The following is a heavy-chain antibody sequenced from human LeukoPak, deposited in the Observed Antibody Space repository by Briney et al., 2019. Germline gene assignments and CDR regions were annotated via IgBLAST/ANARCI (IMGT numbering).Heavy chain of an antibody. Sequence: GGSLRLSCAASGFTFSSYGMHWVRQAPGKGLEWVAVISYDGSNKYYADSVKGRFTISRDNSKNTLYLQMNSLRAEDTAVYYCAKDKYYYGSGSSEGYFDCWGQGTLVTVSS. CDR3: AKDKYYYGSGSSEGYFDC. CDR1: GFTFSSYG. CDR2: ISYDGSNK. D-gene: IGHD3-10*01. V-gene: IGHV3-30*18. J-gene: IGHJ4*02.